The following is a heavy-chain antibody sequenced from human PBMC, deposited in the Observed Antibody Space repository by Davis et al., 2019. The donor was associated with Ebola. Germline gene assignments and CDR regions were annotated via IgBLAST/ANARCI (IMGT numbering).Heavy chain of an antibody. Sequence: GGSLRLSCAASGFTFSAHTMHWVRQAPGKGLEYVSVISSSGKTYYADSVKGRFTISRDNSQNNVYLQMTSLRVEDTAVYYCVKEGTTTFWVDSDNWGQGTLVTVAS. J-gene: IGHJ4*02. D-gene: IGHD2/OR15-2a*01. CDR1: GFTFSAHT. CDR2: ISSSGKT. V-gene: IGHV3-64D*08. CDR3: VKEGTTTFWVDSDN.